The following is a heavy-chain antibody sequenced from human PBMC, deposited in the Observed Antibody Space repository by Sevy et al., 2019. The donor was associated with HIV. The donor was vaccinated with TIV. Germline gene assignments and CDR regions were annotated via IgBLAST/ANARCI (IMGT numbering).Heavy chain of an antibody. CDR3: ARDQYYDILTGLYAMDV. CDR2: VFYFGNT. CDR1: GASVSSANDY. V-gene: IGHV4-61*01. J-gene: IGHJ6*02. D-gene: IGHD3-9*01. Sequence: PETLSLTCSVSGASVSSANDYWSWIRQPPGKGLEWIGYVFYFGNTNYNPSLKSRATISLDTSKKQFSLKLTSVTAADTAIYYCARDQYYDILTGLYAMDVWGQGTTVTVSS.